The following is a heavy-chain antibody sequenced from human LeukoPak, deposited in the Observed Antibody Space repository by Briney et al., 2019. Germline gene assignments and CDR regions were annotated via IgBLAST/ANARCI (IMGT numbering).Heavy chain of an antibody. CDR1: GYSFTSYW. CDR3: ARGQSRGNYYYYYYMDV. CDR2: IYPGDSDT. Sequence: GESLKISCKGSGYSFTSYWIGWVRQMPGKGLEWMGIIYPGDSDTRYSPSFQGQVTISADKSISTAYLQWSSPKASDTAMYYCARGQSRGNYYYYYYMDVWGKGTTVTVSS. V-gene: IGHV5-51*01. J-gene: IGHJ6*03. D-gene: IGHD6-19*01.